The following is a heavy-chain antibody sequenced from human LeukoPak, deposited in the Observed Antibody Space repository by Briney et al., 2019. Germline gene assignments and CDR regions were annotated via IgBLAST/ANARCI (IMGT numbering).Heavy chain of an antibody. V-gene: IGHV4-59*01. CDR3: ARDLNSYGSAAFDI. CDR2: IYYSGST. Sequence: SETLSLTCTVSGGSISSYYWSRIRQPPGKGLEWIGYIYYSGSTNYNPSLKSRVTISVDTSKNQFSLKLSSVTAADTAVYYCARDLNSYGSAAFDIWGQGTMVTVSS. J-gene: IGHJ3*02. D-gene: IGHD5-18*01. CDR1: GGSISSYY.